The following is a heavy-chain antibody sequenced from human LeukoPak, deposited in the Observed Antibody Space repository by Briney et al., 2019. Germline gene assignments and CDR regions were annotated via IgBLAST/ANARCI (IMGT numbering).Heavy chain of an antibody. J-gene: IGHJ4*02. CDR3: AKVTGGDMITYGGLDY. V-gene: IGHV3-23*01. Sequence: GGSLRLSCAASGFTFSSYAMTWVRQAPGKRLEWVSAISGSGGSTYYADSVKGRFTISRDNSKNTLYLQMNSLRAEDTAVYYCAKVTGGDMITYGGLDYWGQGTLVTASS. D-gene: IGHD3-16*01. CDR2: ISGSGGST. CDR1: GFTFSSYA.